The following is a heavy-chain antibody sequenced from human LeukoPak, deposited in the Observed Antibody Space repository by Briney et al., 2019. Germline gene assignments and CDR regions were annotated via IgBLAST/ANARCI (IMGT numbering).Heavy chain of an antibody. D-gene: IGHD4-17*01. J-gene: IGHJ3*02. V-gene: IGHV3-23*01. Sequence: GGSLRLSCVASGFTFSSYRMSWVRQTPGKGLEWVSAISGSGGSTYYADSVKGRFTISRDNSKNVLYLQMNSLRAEDTAVYFCARDPNGDYIGTFDMWGRGTMVSVSS. CDR2: ISGSGGST. CDR3: ARDPNGDYIGTFDM. CDR1: GFTFSSYR.